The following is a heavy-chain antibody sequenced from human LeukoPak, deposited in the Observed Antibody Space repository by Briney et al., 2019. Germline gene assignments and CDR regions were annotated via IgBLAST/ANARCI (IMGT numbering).Heavy chain of an antibody. Sequence: ASVKVSCKASGYTFTRFYMHWVRQAPGQRLEWMGIINPSGGRTSYAQKFQGRVTMTRDTSTSTVYMELSSLGSEDTAVYYCARGGIAASGASDIWGQGTMVTVSS. V-gene: IGHV1-46*01. J-gene: IGHJ3*02. CDR3: ARGGIAASGASDI. CDR2: INPSGGRT. D-gene: IGHD6-13*01. CDR1: GYTFTRFY.